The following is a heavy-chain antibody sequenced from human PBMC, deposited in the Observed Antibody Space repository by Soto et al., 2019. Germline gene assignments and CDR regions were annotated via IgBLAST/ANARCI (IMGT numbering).Heavy chain of an antibody. CDR3: TVSPGY. J-gene: IGHJ4*02. V-gene: IGHV3-15*07. CDR2: IKSNTDGGTT. Sequence: EVQLVESGGGLVKPGGSLRLSCAAFGFSFNSAWMNWVRQIPEKGLEWVGRIKSNTDGGTTDYAAPVKGRFTISRDDSKNTVYLQLNSLQTEDTAVYYCTVSPGYWGRGTLVTVSS. CDR1: GFSFNSAW.